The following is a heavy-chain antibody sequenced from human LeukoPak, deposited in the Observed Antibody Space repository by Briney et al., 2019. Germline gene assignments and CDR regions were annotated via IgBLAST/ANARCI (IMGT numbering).Heavy chain of an antibody. Sequence: GGSLRLSCAASGFTFSSYSMNWVRQAPGKGLEWVSSISSSSSYIYYADSVKGRFTISRDNAKNSLYLQMNSLRAEDTAVYYRARDLDSSSWPGYWGQGTLVTVSS. CDR1: GFTFSSYS. CDR2: ISSSSSYI. D-gene: IGHD6-13*01. CDR3: ARDLDSSSWPGY. J-gene: IGHJ4*02. V-gene: IGHV3-21*04.